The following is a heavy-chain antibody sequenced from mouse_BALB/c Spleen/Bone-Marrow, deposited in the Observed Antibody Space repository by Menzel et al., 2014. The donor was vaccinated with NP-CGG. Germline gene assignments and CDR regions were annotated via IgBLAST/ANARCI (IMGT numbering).Heavy chain of an antibody. CDR2: IDPYDSET. CDR3: ARGRDYDVFAY. D-gene: IGHD2-4*01. CDR1: GYTFTSYW. V-gene: IGHV1-52*01. J-gene: IGHJ3*01. Sequence: VQLQQSGAELVRPGASVKLSCKASGYTFTSYWMNWVKQRPEQGLEWIGRIDPYDSETHYNQKFKDKAILTVGKSSSTAYMQLSSLTSEDSVVYYCARGRDYDVFAYWGQGTLVTVSA.